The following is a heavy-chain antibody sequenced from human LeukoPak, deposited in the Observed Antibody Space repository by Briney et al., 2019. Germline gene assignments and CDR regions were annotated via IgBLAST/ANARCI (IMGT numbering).Heavy chain of an antibody. D-gene: IGHD6-19*01. V-gene: IGHV1-69*13. Sequence: SVKVSCKASGGTFSNYAISWMRQAPGQGLEWMGAIIPIFGTANYAQKFQGRVPITADESTSTAYMELSSLRSEDTAVYYCARILSSSWYEYFHHWGQGTLVTVSS. CDR2: IIPIFGTA. CDR1: GGTFSNYA. J-gene: IGHJ1*01. CDR3: ARILSSSWYEYFHH.